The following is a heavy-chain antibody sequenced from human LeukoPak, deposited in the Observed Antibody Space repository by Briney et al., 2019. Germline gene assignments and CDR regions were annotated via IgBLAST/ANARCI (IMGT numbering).Heavy chain of an antibody. V-gene: IGHV3-11*06. D-gene: IGHD5-18*01. CDR1: GFTFSDYY. J-gene: IGHJ4*02. CDR2: ISSSSSYI. Sequence: GGSLRLSCAASGFTFSDYYMSWIRQAPGKGLEWVSSISSSSSYIYYADSVKGRFTISRDNAKNSLYLQMNSLRAEDTAVYYCARDSAPGYSYGAFYWGQGTLVTVSS. CDR3: ARDSAPGYSYGAFY.